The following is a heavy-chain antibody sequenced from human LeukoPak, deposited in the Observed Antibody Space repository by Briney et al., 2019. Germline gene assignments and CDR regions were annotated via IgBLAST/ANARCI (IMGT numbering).Heavy chain of an antibody. CDR1: GGSISGYY. D-gene: IGHD5-18*01. V-gene: IGHV4-59*01. Sequence: PSETLSLTCTVSGGSISGYYWSWIRQPPGKGLEWIGYIYYSGSTNYNPSLKSRVTISVDTSKNQFSLKLSSVTAADTAVYYCARAEEGYSYGSTYFDYWGQGTLVTVSS. CDR3: ARAEEGYSYGSTYFDY. J-gene: IGHJ4*02. CDR2: IYYSGST.